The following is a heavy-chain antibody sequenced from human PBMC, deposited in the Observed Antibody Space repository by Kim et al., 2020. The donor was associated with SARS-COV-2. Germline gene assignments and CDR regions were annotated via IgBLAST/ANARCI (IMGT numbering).Heavy chain of an antibody. V-gene: IGHV4-31*03. J-gene: IGHJ3*02. CDR1: GGSISSGGYY. CDR2: IYYSGST. Sequence: SETLSLTCTVSGGSISSGGYYWSWIRQHPGKGLEWIGYIYYSGSTYYNPSLKSRVTISVDTSKNQFSLKLSSVTAADTAVYYCAREGDIVVVVAAPAGGAFDIWGQGTMVTVSS. D-gene: IGHD2-15*01. CDR3: AREGDIVVVVAAPAGGAFDI.